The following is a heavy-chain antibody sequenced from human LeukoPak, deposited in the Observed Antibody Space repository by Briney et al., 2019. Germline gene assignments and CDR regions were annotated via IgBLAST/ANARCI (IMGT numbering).Heavy chain of an antibody. CDR2: IYYSGST. Sequence: SETLSLTCTVSGGSISSYYWSWIRQPPGKGPGWIGYIYYSGSTNYNPSLKSRVTISVDTSKNQFSLKLSSVTAADTAVYYCARGSLDYYGSGSYYNALGAFDIWGQGTMVTVSS. V-gene: IGHV4-59*01. J-gene: IGHJ3*02. CDR1: GGSISSYY. CDR3: ARGSLDYYGSGSYYNALGAFDI. D-gene: IGHD3-10*01.